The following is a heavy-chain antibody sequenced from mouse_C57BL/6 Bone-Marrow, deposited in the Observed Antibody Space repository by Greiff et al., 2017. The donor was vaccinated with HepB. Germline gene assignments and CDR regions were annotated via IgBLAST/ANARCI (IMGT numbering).Heavy chain of an antibody. V-gene: IGHV2-9-1*01. CDR2: IWTGGGT. J-gene: IGHJ1*03. Sequence: VKLVESGPGLVAPSQSLSITCTVSGFSLTSYAISWVRQPPGKGLEWLGVIWTGGGTNYNSALKSRLSISKDNSKSQVFLKMNSLQTDDTARYYCAREDDYGSSWYFDVWGTGTTVTVSS. D-gene: IGHD1-1*01. CDR1: GFSLTSYA. CDR3: AREDDYGSSWYFDV.